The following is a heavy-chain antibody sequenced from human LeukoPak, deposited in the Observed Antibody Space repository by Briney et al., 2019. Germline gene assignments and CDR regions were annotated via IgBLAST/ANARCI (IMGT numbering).Heavy chain of an antibody. CDR3: ARDGGYYDILTGYLDY. J-gene: IGHJ4*02. V-gene: IGHV1-69*13. Sequence: ASVKVSCKASGGTFSSYAISWVRQAPGQGLEWMGGIIPIFGTANYAQKFQGRVMITADESTSTAYMELSSLRSEDTAVYYCARDGGYYDILTGYLDYWGQGTLVTVSS. CDR1: GGTFSSYA. D-gene: IGHD3-9*01. CDR2: IIPIFGTA.